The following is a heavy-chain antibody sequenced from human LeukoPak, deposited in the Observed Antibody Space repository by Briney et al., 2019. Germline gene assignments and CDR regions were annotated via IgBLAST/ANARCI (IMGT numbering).Heavy chain of an antibody. V-gene: IGHV4-30-2*01. CDR1: GGSISSGGYS. CDR2: IYHSGST. D-gene: IGHD3-10*01. CDR3: AGRSHYGSGSYYNLHDY. J-gene: IGHJ4*02. Sequence: SETLSLTCAVSGGSISSGGYSWSCIRQPPGKGLECIGYIYHSGSTYYNPSLKSRVTISVDRSKNQFSLKLSSVTAADTAVYYCAGRSHYGSGSYYNLHDYWGQGTLVTVSS.